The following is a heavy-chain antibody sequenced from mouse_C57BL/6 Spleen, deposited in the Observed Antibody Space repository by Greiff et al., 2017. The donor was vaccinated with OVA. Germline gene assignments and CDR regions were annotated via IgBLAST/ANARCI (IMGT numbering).Heavy chain of an antibody. CDR3: VRDGGYGNFFDY. V-gene: IGHV10-3*01. Sequence: EVKVVESGGGLVQPTGSLKLSCAASGFTFNTYAMHWVRQAPGKGLEWVARIRSKSSNYATYYADSVKDRFTISRDDSQSMLYLQMNNLKTEDTAMYYCVRDGGYGNFFDYWGQGTTLTVSS. CDR1: GFTFNTYA. J-gene: IGHJ2*01. CDR2: IRSKSSNYAT. D-gene: IGHD2-10*02.